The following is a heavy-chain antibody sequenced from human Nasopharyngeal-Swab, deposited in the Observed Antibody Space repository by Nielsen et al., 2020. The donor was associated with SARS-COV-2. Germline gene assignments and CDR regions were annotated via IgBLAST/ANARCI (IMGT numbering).Heavy chain of an antibody. CDR3: ARINDYGDYVFDY. D-gene: IGHD4-17*01. CDR1: GFSLSTSGMC. J-gene: IGHJ4*02. Sequence: SGSTLVTPTQTLILICTFSGFSLSTSGMCVSWIRQPPGKALEWLARIDWDDDKYCSTSLKTRLTISKDTSKNQVVLTMTNMDPVDTATYYCARINDYGDYVFDYWGQGTLVTVSS. CDR2: IDWDDDK. V-gene: IGHV2-70*11.